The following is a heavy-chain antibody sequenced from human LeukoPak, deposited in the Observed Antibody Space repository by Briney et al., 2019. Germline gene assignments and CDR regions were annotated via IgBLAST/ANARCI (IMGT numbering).Heavy chain of an antibody. Sequence: ASVKVSCKASGYTFTGYYMHWVRQAPGQGLEWMGWISAYNGNTNYAQKLQGRVTMTTDTSTSTAYMELRSLRSDDTAVYYCAREVSLYYFDYRGQGTLVTVSS. CDR2: ISAYNGNT. J-gene: IGHJ4*02. CDR1: GYTFTGYY. D-gene: IGHD3-22*01. CDR3: AREVSLYYFDY. V-gene: IGHV1-18*04.